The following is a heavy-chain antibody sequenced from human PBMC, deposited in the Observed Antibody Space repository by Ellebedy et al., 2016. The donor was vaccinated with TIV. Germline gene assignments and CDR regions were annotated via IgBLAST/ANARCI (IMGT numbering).Heavy chain of an antibody. Sequence: PGGSLRLSCAASGFTFSSYGMHWVRQAPGKGLEWVAVISYDGSNKYYADSVKGRFTISRDNSKNTLYLQMNSLRAEDTAVYYCARLNSPEIAVAGTMRAFDIWGQGTMVTVSS. D-gene: IGHD6-19*01. CDR3: ARLNSPEIAVAGTMRAFDI. CDR2: ISYDGSNK. J-gene: IGHJ3*02. V-gene: IGHV3-30*03. CDR1: GFTFSSYG.